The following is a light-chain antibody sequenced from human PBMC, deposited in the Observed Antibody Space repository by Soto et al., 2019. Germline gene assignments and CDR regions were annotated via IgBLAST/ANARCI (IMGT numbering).Light chain of an antibody. CDR3: QQYGSSLYS. J-gene: IGKJ2*03. CDR2: DAS. CDR1: QSVSDNY. V-gene: IGKV3D-20*01. Sequence: EIVLTQSPATLSLSPGERATLSCGASQSVSDNYLAWYQQKPGLAPRLLIYDASTRATGIPDRFSGSGSGTDFTLTISRLEPEDFAVYYCQQYGSSLYSSGQGTKLEIK.